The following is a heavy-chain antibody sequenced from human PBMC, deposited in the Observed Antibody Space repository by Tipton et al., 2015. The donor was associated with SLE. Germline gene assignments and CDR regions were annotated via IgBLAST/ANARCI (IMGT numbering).Heavy chain of an antibody. Sequence: SLRLSCAASGFTFSSYSMNWVRQAPGKGLEWVSAINWNGGSTAYADSVKGRFSISRDNAKNSLYLQMNSLRAEDTALYYCARVSLSGARDAFDIWGQGTMVTVSS. CDR2: INWNGGST. CDR1: GFTFSSYS. J-gene: IGHJ3*02. D-gene: IGHD1-26*01. CDR3: ARVSLSGARDAFDI. V-gene: IGHV3-20*04.